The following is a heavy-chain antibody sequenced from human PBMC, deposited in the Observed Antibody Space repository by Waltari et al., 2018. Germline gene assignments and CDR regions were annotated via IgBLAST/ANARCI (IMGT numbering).Heavy chain of an antibody. J-gene: IGHJ3*02. D-gene: IGHD3-16*02. Sequence: EVQLVESGGGLVQPGGSLRLSCAASGFTFSTSGMIWVRQAPGKGLEWVANIKEDGGGKNYVDSVEGRFTISRDNAKNSLYLQMNSLRAEDTAVYYCARGFSNRYDIWGQGTMVTVSS. CDR3: ARGFSNRYDI. V-gene: IGHV3-7*01. CDR1: GFTFSTSG. CDR2: IKEDGGGK.